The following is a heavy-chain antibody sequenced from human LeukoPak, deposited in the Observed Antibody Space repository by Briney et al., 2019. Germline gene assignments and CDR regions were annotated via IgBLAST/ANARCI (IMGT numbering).Heavy chain of an antibody. V-gene: IGHV3-7*01. Sequence: GGSLRLSCAASGFTFSSYWMSWVRQAPGKGLEGVANIKQDGSEKYYVDSVKGRFTISRDNAKNSLYLQMNSLRAEDTAVYYCARGVRSEMTYFDYWGQGTLVTVSS. CDR1: GFTFSSYW. J-gene: IGHJ4*02. CDR2: IKQDGSEK. D-gene: IGHD5-24*01. CDR3: ARGVRSEMTYFDY.